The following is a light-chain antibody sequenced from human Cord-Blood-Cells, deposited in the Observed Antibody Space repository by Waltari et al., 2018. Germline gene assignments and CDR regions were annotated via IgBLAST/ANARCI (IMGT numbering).Light chain of an antibody. V-gene: IGKV1-39*01. CDR2: AAS. J-gene: IGKJ2*01. Sequence: DIPMTQSPSSLSASVGASSNITSRAIQSISSCLNWYQQKPGKAPKLLISAASSLQSGVPSRFSGSGAGTDFTLTISSLQPEDVATYYCQQSYSTPYTFGQGTKLEIK. CDR1: QSISSC. CDR3: QQSYSTPYT.